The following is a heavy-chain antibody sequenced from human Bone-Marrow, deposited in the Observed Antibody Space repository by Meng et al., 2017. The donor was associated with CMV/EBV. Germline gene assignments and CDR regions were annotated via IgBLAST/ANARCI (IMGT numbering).Heavy chain of an antibody. J-gene: IGHJ3*02. CDR3: AKGQLYGGNFDYDAFDI. CDR1: GFTFSTQT. V-gene: IGHV3-23*01. CDR2: ISYSGTTT. D-gene: IGHD4-23*01. Sequence: GESLKISCPASGFTFSTQTMSWVRQAPGKGLEWVSAISYSGTTTYYADSVKGRFTVSRDNSKNTLYLQMNSLRAEDTAVYYCAKGQLYGGNFDYDAFDIWGQGTMVTVSS.